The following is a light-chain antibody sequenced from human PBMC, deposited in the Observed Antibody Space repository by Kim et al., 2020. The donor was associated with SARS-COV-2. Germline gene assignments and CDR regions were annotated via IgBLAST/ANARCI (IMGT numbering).Light chain of an antibody. Sequence: GQSIAIACTGTSSAVGGYNSVSWYQQHPGKAHKLIICDVSDRPSGVSNRFSGSKSGNTASLTISGLQAEDEADYYCSSYTSRTTRVFGTGTKVTVL. V-gene: IGLV2-14*03. J-gene: IGLJ1*01. CDR1: SSAVGGYNS. CDR2: DVS. CDR3: SSYTSRTTRV.